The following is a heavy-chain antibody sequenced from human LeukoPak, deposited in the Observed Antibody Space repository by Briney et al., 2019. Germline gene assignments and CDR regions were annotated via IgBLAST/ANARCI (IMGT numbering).Heavy chain of an antibody. CDR3: ARGPGHSFKY. CDR1: GGSISSSNW. Sequence: PSGTLSLTCAVSGGSISSSNWWSWVRQPPGKGLEWIGEIYHSGSTNYNPSLKSRVTVSVDISADMSTTRVSLNLKSVTAADMAIYYCARGPGHSFKYWGQGTRVTVSS. V-gene: IGHV4-4*02. D-gene: IGHD1-1*01. J-gene: IGHJ4*02. CDR2: IYHSGST.